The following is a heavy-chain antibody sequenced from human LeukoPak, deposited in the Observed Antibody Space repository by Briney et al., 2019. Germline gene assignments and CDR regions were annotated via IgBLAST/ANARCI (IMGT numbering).Heavy chain of an antibody. V-gene: IGHV5-10-1*01. J-gene: IGHJ4*02. CDR2: IDPIDSYT. CDR1: GYRFPIYW. CDR3: ARARVDTAMADFDY. D-gene: IGHD5-18*01. Sequence: PGESLKISCKASGYRFPIYWITWVRQMPGKGLEWMGGIDPIDSYTTYSPSFQGHVTISADKSIATVYLQWSSLKASDTAMYYCARARVDTAMADFDYWGQGTLVTVSS.